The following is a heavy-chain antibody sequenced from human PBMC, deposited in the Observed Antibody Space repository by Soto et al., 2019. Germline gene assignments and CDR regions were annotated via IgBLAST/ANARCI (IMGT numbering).Heavy chain of an antibody. V-gene: IGHV3-23*05. Sequence: EVQLLDSGGGLVQPGGSMTLSCAASGFSFRDYTMSWVRQAPGKVLDCISVILSNFNTYYTDSVRGRFTISRDTSKNPLYLEMNSLRAEDTAIYYCARRVNGYFDYWGQGALVTVSS. CDR3: ARRVNGYFDY. CDR1: GFSFRDYT. D-gene: IGHD2-8*01. CDR2: ILSNFNT. J-gene: IGHJ4*02.